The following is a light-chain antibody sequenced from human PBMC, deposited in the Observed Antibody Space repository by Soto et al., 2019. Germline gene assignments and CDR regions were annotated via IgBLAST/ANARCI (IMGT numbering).Light chain of an antibody. Sequence: DIQMTQSPSTLSASIGDRVTITCRASQNISSWLSWYQQKPGKAPNLLIYQASILESGVPSRFSGSGSGTAFSLTISSLQPDDFATFYCHQYNLKSLSFGGGTKVEIK. CDR1: QNISSW. V-gene: IGKV1-5*03. J-gene: IGKJ4*01. CDR2: QAS. CDR3: HQYNLKSLS.